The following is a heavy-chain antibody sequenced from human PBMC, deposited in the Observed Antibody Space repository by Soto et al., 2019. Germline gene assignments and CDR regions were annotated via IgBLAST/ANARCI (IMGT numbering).Heavy chain of an antibody. J-gene: IGHJ4*02. D-gene: IGHD2-15*01. CDR1: GFTFHTIA. V-gene: IGHV3-33*01. CDR3: GGSGHCSAGNCDRRGRYDY. CDR2: IWGDGSTE. Sequence: PGGSLRLSCAASGFTFHTIAMHWVRQAPGKGLEWVAAIWGDGSTEKYADSVEGRFTISRDNSKNMLYLQMNSLRAEHTAVDYGGGSGHCSAGNCDRRGRYDYWGQGTLVTVSS.